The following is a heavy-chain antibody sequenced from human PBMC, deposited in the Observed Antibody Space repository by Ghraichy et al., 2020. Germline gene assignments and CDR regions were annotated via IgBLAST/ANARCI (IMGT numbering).Heavy chain of an antibody. CDR1: GGSTSSSSYY. D-gene: IGHD2-2*01. J-gene: IGHJ4*02. CDR2: IYYSGST. V-gene: IGHV4-39*01. Sequence: SETLSLTCTVSGGSTSSSSYYWVWIRQPPGQGREWIGSIYYSGSTYYNPSLKSRLTMSVHTYRNKFSLELSSVTAADTSVYYCARHGRYQLPSTDYFYFCSQGTLVTVSS. CDR3: ARHGRYQLPSTDYFYF.